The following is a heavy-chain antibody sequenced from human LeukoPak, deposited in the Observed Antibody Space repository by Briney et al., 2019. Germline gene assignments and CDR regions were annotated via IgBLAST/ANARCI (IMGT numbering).Heavy chain of an antibody. D-gene: IGHD5-18*01. Sequence: SETLSLTCTVSGGSISGYYWSWIRQSAGKGLEWIGRIYPSGTTNYNPSLRSRVSMSVDTSNNQFSLNLDSVTAADSAVYYCAKYTFGSDYFAYWGRGTLVTVSS. CDR1: GGSISGYY. CDR3: AKYTFGSDYFAY. CDR2: IYPSGTT. V-gene: IGHV4-4*07. J-gene: IGHJ4*02.